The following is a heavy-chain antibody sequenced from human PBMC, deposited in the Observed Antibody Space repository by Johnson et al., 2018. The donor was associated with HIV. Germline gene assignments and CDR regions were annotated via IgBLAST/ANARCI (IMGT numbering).Heavy chain of an antibody. V-gene: IGHV3-23*04. CDR2: ISGSGAST. D-gene: IGHD2-8*02. J-gene: IGHJ3*02. Sequence: VYLVESGGGLVQPGGSLRLSCAASGFAFSSYAVTWVRQTSGKGLEWVSAISGSGASTYYADSVEGRFTISRDDSKNMLYLQMNSLRAEDTAVYYCARGGVGYAFDIWGQGTMVTVSS. CDR1: GFAFSSYA. CDR3: ARGGVGYAFDI.